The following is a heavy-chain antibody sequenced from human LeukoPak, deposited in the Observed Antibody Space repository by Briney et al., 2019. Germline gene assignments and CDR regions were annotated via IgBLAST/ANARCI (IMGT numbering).Heavy chain of an antibody. Sequence: PSETLSLTCAVYGGSFSGYYWSWIRQPPGKGLEWIGEINHSGSTNYNPSLKSRVTISVDTSKSQFSLRLSSVTAADTAVYYCARLISGVGYFDYWGQGTLVTVSS. V-gene: IGHV4-34*01. J-gene: IGHJ4*02. CDR3: ARLISGVGYFDY. D-gene: IGHD3-10*01. CDR2: INHSGST. CDR1: GGSFSGYY.